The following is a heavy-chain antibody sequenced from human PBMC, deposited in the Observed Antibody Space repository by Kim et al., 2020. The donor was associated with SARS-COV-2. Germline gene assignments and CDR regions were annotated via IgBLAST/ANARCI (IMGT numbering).Heavy chain of an antibody. Sequence: ASVKVSCKASGYTFTSYAMHWVRQAPGQRLEWMGWINAGNGNTKYSQKFQGRVTITRDTSASTAYMELSSLRSEDTAVYYCARRFLDYYGSGSPNRLRYYGMDVWGQGTTVTVSS. CDR3: ARRFLDYYGSGSPNRLRYYGMDV. J-gene: IGHJ6*02. CDR2: INAGNGNT. D-gene: IGHD3-10*01. V-gene: IGHV1-3*01. CDR1: GYTFTSYA.